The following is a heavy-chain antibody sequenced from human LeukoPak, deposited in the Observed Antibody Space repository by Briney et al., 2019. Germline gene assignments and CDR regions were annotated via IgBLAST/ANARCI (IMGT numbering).Heavy chain of an antibody. CDR3: ARAVRITMVRGVIITSTSSYYFDY. CDR2: INWNGGST. V-gene: IGHV3-20*04. J-gene: IGHJ4*02. CDR1: GFTFDDYG. Sequence: RPGGSLRLSCAASGFTFDDYGMSWVRQAPGKGLEWVSGINWNGGSTGYADSVKGRFTIFRDNAKNSLYLQMNSLRAEDTAVYYCARAVRITMVRGVIITSTSSYYFDYWGQGTLVTVSS. D-gene: IGHD3-10*01.